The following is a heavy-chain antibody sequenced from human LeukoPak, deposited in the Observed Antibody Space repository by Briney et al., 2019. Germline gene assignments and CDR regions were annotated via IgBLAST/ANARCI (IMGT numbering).Heavy chain of an antibody. CDR2: IRQDGNEK. CDR3: ARGARGFDY. CDR1: GFSISTYW. Sequence: GGSLRLSCVASGFSISTYWMSWVRQAPGKGLEWVANIRQDGNEKYYVDSVKGRFTISRDNAKKSLDLQMNNLRGEDTAIYYCARGARGFDYWGQGTLVTVSS. J-gene: IGHJ4*02. V-gene: IGHV3-7*03.